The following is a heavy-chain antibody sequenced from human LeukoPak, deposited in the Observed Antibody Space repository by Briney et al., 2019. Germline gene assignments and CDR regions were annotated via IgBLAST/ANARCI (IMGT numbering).Heavy chain of an antibody. V-gene: IGHV1-69*13. D-gene: IGHD3-3*01. J-gene: IGHJ5*02. CDR3: AREKYDFWSGAHNWFDP. CDR2: IIPIFGTA. Sequence: ASVKVSCKASGGTFSSYAISWVRQAPGQGLEWMGGIIPIFGTANYAQKFQGRVTITADESTSTAYMELSSLRSEDTAVYYCAREKYDFWSGAHNWFDPWGQGTLVTVSS. CDR1: GGTFSSYA.